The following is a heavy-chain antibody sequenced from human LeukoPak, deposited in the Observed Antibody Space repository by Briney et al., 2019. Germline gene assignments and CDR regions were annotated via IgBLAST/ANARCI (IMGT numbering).Heavy chain of an antibody. D-gene: IGHD3-10*01. J-gene: IGHJ5*02. CDR1: GGTFSSYA. CDR2: IIPILGIA. V-gene: IGHV1-69*04. Sequence: SVKVSCKASGGTFSSYAISWVRQAPGQGLEWMGRIIPILGIANYAQKFQGRVTITADKSTSTAYMELSSLRSEDTAVYYCARTLHPAINYYGSGSYYNDKNWFDPWGQGTLVTVSS. CDR3: ARTLHPAINYYGSGSYYNDKNWFDP.